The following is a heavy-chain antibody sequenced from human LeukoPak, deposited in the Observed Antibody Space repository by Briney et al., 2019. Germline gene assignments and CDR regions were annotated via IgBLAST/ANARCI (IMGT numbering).Heavy chain of an antibody. J-gene: IGHJ4*02. CDR2: ITPSGGST. Sequence: ASVKVSCKASGHTFTSYYMHWVRQAPGQGLEWRGIITPSGGSTSYAQKFQGRVTMTRDTSTSTVYMELSSLRSEDTAVYYCARVGKVLRFLEWPFDYWGQGTLVTVSS. V-gene: IGHV1-46*03. CDR1: GHTFTSYY. D-gene: IGHD3-3*01. CDR3: ARVGKVLRFLEWPFDY.